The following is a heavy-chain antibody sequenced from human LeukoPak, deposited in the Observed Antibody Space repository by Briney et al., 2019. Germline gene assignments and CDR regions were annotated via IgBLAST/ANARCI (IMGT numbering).Heavy chain of an antibody. J-gene: IGHJ3*02. CDR2: ISGGGGST. Sequence: GGSLRLSCAASGFTFSSYAMSWVRQAPGKGLEWVSGISGGGGSTYYADSVKGRFTISRDNSRKTLYLQMNSLRGEDTAVYYCAKGIGGVIVKSLLHSAFDIWGQGTMVTVSS. V-gene: IGHV3-23*01. D-gene: IGHD3-16*02. CDR3: AKGIGGVIVKSLLHSAFDI. CDR1: GFTFSSYA.